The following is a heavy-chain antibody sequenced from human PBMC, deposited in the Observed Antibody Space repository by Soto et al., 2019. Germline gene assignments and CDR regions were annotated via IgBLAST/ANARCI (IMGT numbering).Heavy chain of an antibody. Sequence: EVPLLESGGGLVHPGGSLRLSCAASGFTFSSCAMGWVRQAPGKGLEWVSDIIDSGGSAYYADSVKGRITISRDNSRSTLDQQMNTLSAEYTALYHCAKERSYYHYYGVDVWGQGTAVTVSS. V-gene: IGHV3-23*01. CDR2: IIDSGGSA. J-gene: IGHJ6*02. CDR1: GFTFSSCA. CDR3: AKERSYYHYYGVDV.